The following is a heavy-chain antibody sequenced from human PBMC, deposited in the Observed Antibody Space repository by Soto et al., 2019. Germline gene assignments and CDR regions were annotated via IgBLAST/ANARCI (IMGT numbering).Heavy chain of an antibody. J-gene: IGHJ5*02. CDR3: VRDAEYCSGGRCYRSFDP. Sequence: PAETLSLTCSGSGDSISSYYWSWIRQPPGEGLEWIGNIFYTGTTNYNPSLKSRIIISLDTSKNQFSLKLRSVTAADTAVYYCVRDAEYCSGGRCYRSFDPWGQGSLLTVSS. D-gene: IGHD2-15*01. CDR1: GDSISSYY. CDR2: IFYTGTT. V-gene: IGHV4-59*01.